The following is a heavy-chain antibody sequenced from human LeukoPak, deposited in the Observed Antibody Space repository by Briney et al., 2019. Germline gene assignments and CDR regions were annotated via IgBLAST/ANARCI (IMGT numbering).Heavy chain of an antibody. V-gene: IGHV3-30*02. CDR1: GFTFSRYG. J-gene: IGHJ6*03. CDR2: IRYDGSNK. CDR3: AKGGQVADSSGWADYYYYYYMDV. Sequence: GGSLRLCCAASGFTFSRYGMSWVRQAPGKGLEWVAFIRYDGSNKYYADSVKGRFTISRDNSKNTLYLQMYSLRAEDTAVYYCAKGGQVADSSGWADYYYYYYMDVWGKGTTVTISS. D-gene: IGHD6-19*01.